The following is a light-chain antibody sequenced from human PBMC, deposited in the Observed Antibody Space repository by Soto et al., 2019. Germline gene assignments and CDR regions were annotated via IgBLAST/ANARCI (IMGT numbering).Light chain of an antibody. CDR3: QQGFSAPPWT. CDR2: DAS. J-gene: IGKJ1*01. Sequence: DIQMTQSPSSLSASVGDRVTITCRSSQSINNYLNWYQQRPGKAPKVIMYDASTLQSGVPTRFSGSGSGTEFTLTISSLQPEDFATYYCQQGFSAPPWTFGQGTKVEI. CDR1: QSINNY. V-gene: IGKV1-39*01.